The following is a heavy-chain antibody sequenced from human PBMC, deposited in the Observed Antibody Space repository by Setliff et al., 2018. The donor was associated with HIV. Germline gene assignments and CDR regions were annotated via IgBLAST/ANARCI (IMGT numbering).Heavy chain of an antibody. J-gene: IGHJ6*02. CDR1: GGSISSGDYY. CDR2: IYHSGSI. CDR3: ARAPLSRLRSYYYYYGMDV. Sequence: SETLSLTRTVSGGSISSGDYYWSWIRQPPGKGLEWIGYIYHSGSIYYNPSLKSRVTISIDTSKNQFSLKLSSVTAADTAVYYCARAPLSRLRSYYYYYGMDVWGQGTTVTVSS. V-gene: IGHV4-30-4*08. D-gene: IGHD4-17*01.